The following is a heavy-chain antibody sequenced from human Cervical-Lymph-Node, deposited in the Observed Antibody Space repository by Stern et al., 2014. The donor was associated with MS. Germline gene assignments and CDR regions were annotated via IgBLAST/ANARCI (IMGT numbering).Heavy chain of an antibody. D-gene: IGHD2-8*01. CDR2: ISYDGNHK. CDR3: ARDYEDTSMLFDH. CDR1: GFPFSCYG. V-gene: IGHV3-30*03. J-gene: IGHJ4*02. Sequence: VQLGESGGAVVQLGRCRRLPCAGPGFPFSCYGMHLVRQPPGKGLEWVTVISYDGNHKYYAASVKGRFTISRDNSKNTLHLQMNSVTPDDTAIYYCARDYEDTSMLFDHWGQGTLVTVSS.